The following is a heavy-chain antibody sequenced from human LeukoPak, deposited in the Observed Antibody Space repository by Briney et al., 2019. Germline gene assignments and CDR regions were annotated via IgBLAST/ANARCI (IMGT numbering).Heavy chain of an antibody. Sequence: GGSLRLSCVGSAFSFSNYSMHWVRQAPGKGLEWVSSISSSSSYIYYADSVKGRFTISRDNAKNSLYLQMNSLRAEDTAVYYCARAKGGYDKRLIDYWGQGTLVTVPS. CDR3: ARAKGGYDKRLIDY. CDR2: ISSSSSYI. CDR1: AFSFSNYS. V-gene: IGHV3-21*01. D-gene: IGHD5-12*01. J-gene: IGHJ4*02.